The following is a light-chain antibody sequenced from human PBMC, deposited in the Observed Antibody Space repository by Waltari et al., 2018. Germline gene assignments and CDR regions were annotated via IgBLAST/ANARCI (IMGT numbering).Light chain of an antibody. CDR3: QQANSFPIT. CDR1: QDIRNW. Sequence: DIQMTQSPSSVSPSVGARVTITCRASQDIRNWLAWYQQKPGKAPNLLIYATSSLQTGVASRSSGSGSGTECALTISSLQPEDFATYYCQQANSFPITFGPGTKVDIK. V-gene: IGKV1-12*01. J-gene: IGKJ3*01. CDR2: ATS.